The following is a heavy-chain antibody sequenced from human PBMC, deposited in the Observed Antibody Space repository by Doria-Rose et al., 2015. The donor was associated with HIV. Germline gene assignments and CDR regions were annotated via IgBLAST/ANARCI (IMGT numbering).Heavy chain of an antibody. CDR2: IHYSGAT. J-gene: IGHJ4*02. CDR3: ARAGPQAAGTFAY. Sequence: SWIRQPPGKGLEWIGYIHYSGATSYTPSLKSRLTISLDTSKNQFSLKMNSVTTADTAVYYCARAGPQAAGTFAYWGQGALVTVSS. D-gene: IGHD6-25*01. V-gene: IGHV4-59*01.